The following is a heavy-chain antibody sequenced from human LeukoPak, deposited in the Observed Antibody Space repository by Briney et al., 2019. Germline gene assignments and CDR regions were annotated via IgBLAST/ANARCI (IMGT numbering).Heavy chain of an antibody. CDR2: IYYSGST. V-gene: IGHV4-59*08. D-gene: IGHD3-10*01. Sequence: PETLSLTCTVSGGSISSYYWSWIRQPPGKGLEWIGYIYYSGSTNYNPSLKSRVTISVDTSKNQFSLKLSSVTAADTAAYYCARLRRPNYYGSGSSDYWGQGTLVTVSS. CDR1: GGSISSYY. J-gene: IGHJ4*02. CDR3: ARLRRPNYYGSGSSDY.